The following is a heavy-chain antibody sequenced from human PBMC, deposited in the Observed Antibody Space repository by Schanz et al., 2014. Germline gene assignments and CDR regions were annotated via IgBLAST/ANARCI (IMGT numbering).Heavy chain of an antibody. V-gene: IGHV1-18*04. D-gene: IGHD6-13*01. CDR3: AGATYSSSWYGGSEYFQH. CDR2: ISDYNADT. CDR1: GYTFTSYG. Sequence: QVQLVQSGAEVKKPGASVKVSCKASGYTFTSYGISWVRQAPGQGPEWMGWISDYNADTKYAQKVQGRVTMTTGTSTSTAYMELRSLRSDDTAVYYCAGATYSSSWYGGSEYFQHWGRGTLVTVSS. J-gene: IGHJ1*01.